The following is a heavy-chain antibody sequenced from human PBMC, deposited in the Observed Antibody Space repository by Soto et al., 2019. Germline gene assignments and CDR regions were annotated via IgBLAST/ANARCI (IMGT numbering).Heavy chain of an antibody. CDR2: ISGSSGST. J-gene: IGHJ4*02. V-gene: IGHV3-23*01. CDR1: GFTFSGYA. CDR3: AKSGPRTLLSFDY. D-gene: IGHD2-15*01. Sequence: QPGGSLRLSCVASGFTFSGYAMSWVRQSPGKGLEWVSGISGSSGSTYYADSVKGRFTISRDNSKNTLYLQMNSLRAEDTAAYYCAKSGPRTLLSFDYWGQGTLVTVSS.